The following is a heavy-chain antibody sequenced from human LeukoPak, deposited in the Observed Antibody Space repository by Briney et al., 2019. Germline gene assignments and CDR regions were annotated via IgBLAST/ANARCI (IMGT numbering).Heavy chain of an antibody. CDR3: ASELWRGGGGAFDI. D-gene: IGHD5-18*01. Sequence: SGGSLRLSCAASGFTFSSYGMHWVRQAPGKGLKWVAFIRYDGSNKYYADSVKGRFTISRDNSKNTLYLQMNSLRAEDTAVYYCASELWRGGGGAFDIWDQGTMVTVSS. J-gene: IGHJ3*02. CDR1: GFTFSSYG. V-gene: IGHV3-30*02. CDR2: IRYDGSNK.